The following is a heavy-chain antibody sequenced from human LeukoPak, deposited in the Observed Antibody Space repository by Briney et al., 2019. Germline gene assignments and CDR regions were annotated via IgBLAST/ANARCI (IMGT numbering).Heavy chain of an antibody. CDR3: ARVYYDSSGYYYDGYNFDS. D-gene: IGHD3-22*01. Sequence: PGGSLRLSCAASGFTFSSYAMSWVRQAPGKGLEWVSAISGSGGSTYYADSVKGRFTISRDNAKNSLYLQMNSLRAEDTAVYYCARVYYDSSGYYYDGYNFDSWGQGTLVTVSS. CDR1: GFTFSSYA. V-gene: IGHV3-23*01. J-gene: IGHJ4*02. CDR2: ISGSGGST.